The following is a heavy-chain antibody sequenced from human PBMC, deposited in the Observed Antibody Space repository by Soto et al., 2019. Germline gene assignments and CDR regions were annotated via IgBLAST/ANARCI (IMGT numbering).Heavy chain of an antibody. CDR2: IIHSEST. J-gene: IGHJ6*02. Sequence: SETLSLTCAVYGGSFSAYYWSWVRQPPGKGLEWIGEIIHSESTKYNPSLKSRVTISVDTSKNQFSLKLSSVTAADTAVYYCARQRPTDGRWEFANYYGMDVWGQGTSVTVSS. V-gene: IGHV4-34*12. CDR1: GGSFSAYY. CDR3: ARQRPTDGRWEFANYYGMDV. D-gene: IGHD1-26*01.